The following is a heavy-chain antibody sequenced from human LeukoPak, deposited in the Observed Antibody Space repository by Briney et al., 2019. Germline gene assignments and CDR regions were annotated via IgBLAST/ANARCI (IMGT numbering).Heavy chain of an antibody. D-gene: IGHD3-10*01. CDR2: TWYDGSNK. Sequence: PGGSPKTLCVASGFTFSSAGMHWVRQAPGKGLEWVADTWYDGSNKYYAESVKGRFTISRDNSKNTLFLQMNSLGVEDTAVYYCAKAKSMIRGALLDYWGQGTLVTVSS. V-gene: IGHV3-33*06. CDR3: AKAKSMIRGALLDY. J-gene: IGHJ4*02. CDR1: GFTFSSAG.